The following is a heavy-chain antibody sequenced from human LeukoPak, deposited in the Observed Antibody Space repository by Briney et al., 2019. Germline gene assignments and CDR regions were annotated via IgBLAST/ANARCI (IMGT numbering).Heavy chain of an antibody. CDR3: ARAPDSSGYYYHFDY. J-gene: IGHJ4*02. CDR2: ISYGGNNQ. V-gene: IGHV3-30-3*01. CDR1: GFTFSRYA. D-gene: IGHD3-22*01. Sequence: PGRSLRLSCGASGFTFSRYAMNWVRQAPGQGLEWVAIISYGGNNQYYAESVKGRFTISRDNTKNTVYLQMNSLRPEDTAVYYCARAPDSSGYYYHFDYWGQGTLVTVSS.